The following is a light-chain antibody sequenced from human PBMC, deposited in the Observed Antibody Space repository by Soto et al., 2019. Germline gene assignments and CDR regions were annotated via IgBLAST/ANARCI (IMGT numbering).Light chain of an antibody. CDR2: GAS. CDR3: QQYGGSPIT. V-gene: IGKV3-20*01. CDR1: QSVTTR. Sequence: IVLTQSPGTLSLSPGERVTLSCRASQSVTTRLAWYQHKPGQAPTLLMSGASNRASGVPVRFSGSGSGTDFTLTITILEPEDFALYYCQQYGGSPITFGLGTRLEI. J-gene: IGKJ5*01.